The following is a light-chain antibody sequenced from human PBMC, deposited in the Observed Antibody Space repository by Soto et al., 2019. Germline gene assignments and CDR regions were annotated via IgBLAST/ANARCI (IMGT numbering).Light chain of an antibody. CDR1: SSNIGAGYG. J-gene: IGLJ3*02. CDR2: GNS. CDR3: QSYDSSLSCWV. V-gene: IGLV1-40*01. Sequence: QSVLTQPPSVSGAPGQRVTISCTGSSSNIGAGYGVHWYQQLPGTAPKLLIYGNSNRPSGVPDRFSGSKSGTSASLAITGLQAEDEADYYCQSYDSSLSCWVFGGGTKVTVL.